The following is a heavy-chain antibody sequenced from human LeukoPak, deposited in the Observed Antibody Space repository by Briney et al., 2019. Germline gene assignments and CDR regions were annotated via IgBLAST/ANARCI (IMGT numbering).Heavy chain of an antibody. V-gene: IGHV3-21*01. CDR2: ISSSSSYI. CDR3: ASTILNSPGIDY. J-gene: IGHJ4*02. D-gene: IGHD3-10*01. Sequence: PGGSLRLSCAASGFTFSSYSMNWVRQAAGPGLEGVSSISSSSSYIYSADSVKGRFTISRDNAKNSLYLQMNSRRVEDTAVYYCASTILNSPGIDYWGQGTLVTVSS. CDR1: GFTFSSYS.